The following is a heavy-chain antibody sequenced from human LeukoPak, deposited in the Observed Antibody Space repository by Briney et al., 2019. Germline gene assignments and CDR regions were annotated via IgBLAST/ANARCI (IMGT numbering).Heavy chain of an antibody. J-gene: IGHJ6*02. D-gene: IGHD1-14*01. CDR1: GGTFSSYA. Sequence: SVEVSCKASGGTFSSYAISWVRQAPGQGLEWMGGIIPIFGTANYAQKFQGRVTITADESTSTAYMELSSLRSEDTAVYYCARDPRRNQLAMYDYYYGMDVWGQGTTVTVSS. V-gene: IGHV1-69*13. CDR3: ARDPRRNQLAMYDYYYGMDV. CDR2: IIPIFGTA.